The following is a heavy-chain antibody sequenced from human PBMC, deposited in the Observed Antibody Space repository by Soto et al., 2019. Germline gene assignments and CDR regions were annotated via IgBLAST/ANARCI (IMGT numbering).Heavy chain of an antibody. Sequence: QLQXXESGSGLVKPSQTLSLTCAVSGGSISSGGYSWSWIRQPPGKGLEWIGYIYHSGSTYYNPSLKSRVTISVDRSKNQFSLNLSSVTAADTAVYYCARGMTTVTTYDYWGQGTLVTVSS. D-gene: IGHD4-4*01. CDR2: IYHSGST. CDR1: GGSISSGGYS. J-gene: IGHJ4*02. CDR3: ARGMTTVTTYDY. V-gene: IGHV4-30-2*01.